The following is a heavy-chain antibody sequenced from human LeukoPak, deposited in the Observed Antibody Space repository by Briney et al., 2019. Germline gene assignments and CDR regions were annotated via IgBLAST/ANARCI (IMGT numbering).Heavy chain of an antibody. V-gene: IGHV3-74*03. CDR3: ASDSPYYGMDV. J-gene: IGHJ6*02. Sequence: GGSLRLSCAASGFTVSTNNMSWVRQVPGKGLLWVSRINSDGSATTYADSVRGRFTISRDNAKNTLYLQMSGLRVEDTAVYHCASDSPYYGMDVWGQGTTVTVSS. CDR2: INSDGSAT. CDR1: GFTVSTNN.